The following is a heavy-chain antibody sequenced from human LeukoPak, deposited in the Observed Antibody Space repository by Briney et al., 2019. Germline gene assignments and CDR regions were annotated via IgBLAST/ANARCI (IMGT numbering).Heavy chain of an antibody. Sequence: SETLSLTCTVSGGSISSSSYYWGWIRQPPGKGLVWIGSIYYSGSTYYNPSLKSRVTISVDTSKNQFSLKLSSVTAADTAVYYCASESSMVRGVINWGQGTLVTVSS. D-gene: IGHD3-10*01. J-gene: IGHJ4*02. CDR3: ASESSMVRGVIN. V-gene: IGHV4-39*07. CDR2: IYYSGST. CDR1: GGSISSSSYY.